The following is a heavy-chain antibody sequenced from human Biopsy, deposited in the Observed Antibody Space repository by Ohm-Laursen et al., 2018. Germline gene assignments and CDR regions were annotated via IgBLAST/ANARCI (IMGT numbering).Heavy chain of an antibody. Sequence: TPSLTCTVSGASMTGYFWTWVRQPAGKGLEWIGHIYTIGDTTYNPSLESRVTMSLDTSKNQFPLKMTSLAAADTAVYFCAREDEGLLRALDLWGQGTMVTVSS. D-gene: IGHD3-3*01. CDR3: AREDEGLLRALDL. CDR1: GASMTGYF. CDR2: IYTIGDT. J-gene: IGHJ3*01. V-gene: IGHV4-4*07.